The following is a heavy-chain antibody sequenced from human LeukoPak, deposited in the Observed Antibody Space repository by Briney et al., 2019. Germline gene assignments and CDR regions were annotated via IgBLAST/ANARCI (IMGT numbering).Heavy chain of an antibody. CDR2: ISSSGSTI. CDR1: GFTFSDYY. J-gene: IGHJ4*02. V-gene: IGHV3-11*01. D-gene: IGHD3-9*01. CDR3: ARDSYYDILTGYLRYFDY. Sequence: GGSLRLSCAASGFTFSDYYMSWIRQAPGKGLEWVSYISSSGSTICYADSVKGRFTISRDNAKNSLYLQMNSLRAEDTAVHYCARDSYYDILTGYLRYFDYWGQGTLVTVSS.